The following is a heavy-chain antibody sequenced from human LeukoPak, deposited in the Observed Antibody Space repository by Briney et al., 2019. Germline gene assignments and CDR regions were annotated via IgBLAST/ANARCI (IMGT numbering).Heavy chain of an antibody. J-gene: IGHJ3*02. CDR2: ISSSSSYI. Sequence: PGGSLRLSCAAPGFTFSSYSMNWVRQAPGKGLEWVSSISSSSSYIYYADSVKGRFTISRDNAKNSLYLQMNSLRAEDTAVYYCARERKVVPAAKDAFDIWGQGTMVTVSS. CDR1: GFTFSSYS. V-gene: IGHV3-21*01. CDR3: ARERKVVPAAKDAFDI. D-gene: IGHD2-2*01.